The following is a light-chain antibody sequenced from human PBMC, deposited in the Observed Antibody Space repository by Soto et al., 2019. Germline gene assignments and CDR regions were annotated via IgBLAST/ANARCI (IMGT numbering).Light chain of an antibody. J-gene: IGLJ2*01. CDR2: INRDGSH. Sequence: QLVLTQSPSASASLGASVKLTCTLSSEHSTYAIAWHQQQPERGPRCLMRINRDGSHDRGDGIPDRFSGSSSGAERYLTISSLQSEDVADYYCQTWGPGIRVFGGGTKLTVL. V-gene: IGLV4-69*01. CDR3: QTWGPGIRV. CDR1: SEHSTYA.